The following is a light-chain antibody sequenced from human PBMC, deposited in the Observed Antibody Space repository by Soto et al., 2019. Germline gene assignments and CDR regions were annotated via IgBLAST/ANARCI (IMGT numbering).Light chain of an antibody. CDR2: AVR. V-gene: IGLV2-14*01. CDR1: SSDVGGFNY. J-gene: IGLJ1*01. Sequence: QSALTQPASVSGSPGQSITISCTGTSSDVGGFNYVSWYQQHPGKTPKLLIYAVRLRPTGVSDRFSGSKSGNTASLTISGLQAEDEADYYCSSYTSSSSGVFGTGTKVTVL. CDR3: SSYTSSSSGV.